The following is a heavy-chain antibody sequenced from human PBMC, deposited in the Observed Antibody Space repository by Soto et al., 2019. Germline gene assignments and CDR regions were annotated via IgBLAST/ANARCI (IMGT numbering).Heavy chain of an antibody. CDR2: MYHSGST. V-gene: IGHV4-30-2*03. Sequence: PSETLSLTCAVSGGSISSGGYSWSWIRQPPGKGLEWIGYMYHSGSTYYNPSLKSRVTISVDTSKNQFSLKLSSVTAADTAIYSCAGHLHNTGWEFDHWGQGTLVTVSS. J-gene: IGHJ4*02. CDR3: AGHLHNTGWEFDH. D-gene: IGHD6-19*01. CDR1: GGSISSGGYS.